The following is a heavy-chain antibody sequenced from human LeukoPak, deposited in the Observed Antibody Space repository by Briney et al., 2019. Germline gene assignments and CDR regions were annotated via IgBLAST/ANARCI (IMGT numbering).Heavy chain of an antibody. J-gene: IGHJ5*02. CDR3: ARDRRYAFDH. D-gene: IGHD5-12*01. CDR2: ISSSGTTI. V-gene: IGHV3-11*04. CDR1: GFTFSDYY. Sequence: GGSLRLSCAASGFTFSDYYMSWIRQPPGKGLEWVSYISSSGTTIYHADSVKGRFTISGDSAKNSVFLQKNSLRVEDTAVYYCARDRRYAFDHWGQGTLVTVSS.